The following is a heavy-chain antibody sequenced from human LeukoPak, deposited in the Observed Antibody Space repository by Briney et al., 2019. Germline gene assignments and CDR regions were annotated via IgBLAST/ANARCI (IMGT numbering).Heavy chain of an antibody. D-gene: IGHD5-12*01. V-gene: IGHV1-69*05. CDR1: GGTFSSYA. J-gene: IGHJ5*02. CDR3: ARVVYSGYDFLSYWFDP. Sequence: GASVKVSCKASGGTFSSYAISWVRQAPGQGLEWMGGIIPIFGTANYAQKFQGGVTITTDESTSTAYMELSSLRSEDTAVYYCARVVYSGYDFLSYWFDPWGQGTLVTVSS. CDR2: IIPIFGTA.